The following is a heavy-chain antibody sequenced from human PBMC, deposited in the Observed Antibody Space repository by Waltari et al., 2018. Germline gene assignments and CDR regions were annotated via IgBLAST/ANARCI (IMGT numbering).Heavy chain of an antibody. CDR2: VNPNTGNT. V-gene: IGHV1-8*01. CDR3: ARGAAPGKGAHWFAP. J-gene: IGHJ5*02. Sequence: QVQLVQSGAEVKKPGVSVKVSCKASGYTFTSYDINWLRQATGQGPEWMGWVNPNTGNTGYAQKFQDRLSMTTNNSITTAYMELPSLTSDDTAIYYCARGAAPGKGAHWFAPWGQGTLVTVSS. D-gene: IGHD6-13*01. CDR1: GYTFTSYD.